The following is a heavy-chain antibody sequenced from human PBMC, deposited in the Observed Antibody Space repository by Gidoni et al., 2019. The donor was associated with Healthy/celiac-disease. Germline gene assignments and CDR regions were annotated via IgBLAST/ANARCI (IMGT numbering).Heavy chain of an antibody. Sequence: VQLVESGGGLIQPVGSLRLSCAASGFTVSSNYMRWVRQAPGTGLEWVSVIDSGCSTYYADSVKGRFTISRDNSKNTLYLQMNSLRAEDTAVYYCARANNGILYGHYYYYMDVWGKGTTVTVSS. V-gene: IGHV3-53*01. CDR2: IDSGCST. CDR3: ARANNGILYGHYYYYMDV. D-gene: IGHD2-15*01. CDR1: GFTVSSNY. J-gene: IGHJ6*03.